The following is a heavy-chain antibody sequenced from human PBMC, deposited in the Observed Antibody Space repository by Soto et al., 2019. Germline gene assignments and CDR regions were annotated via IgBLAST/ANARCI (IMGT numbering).Heavy chain of an antibody. CDR1: GYTFSNYD. Sequence: QVQLVQSGGEVKKPGASVKVSCKTSGYTFSNYDFSWVRQAPGQGLEWMGWVSNKNGDTNYAEKFRDRLTMSTDTSTNTIYMELRSLRSDDTAVYFCARERLNSGWYGFDYWGQGTQVTVSS. CDR3: ARERLNSGWYGFDY. CDR2: VSNKNGDT. V-gene: IGHV1-18*04. D-gene: IGHD6-19*01. J-gene: IGHJ4*02.